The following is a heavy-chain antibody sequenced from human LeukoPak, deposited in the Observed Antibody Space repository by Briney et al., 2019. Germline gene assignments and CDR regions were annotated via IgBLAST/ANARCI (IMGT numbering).Heavy chain of an antibody. D-gene: IGHD3-3*01. V-gene: IGHV1-18*01. J-gene: IGHJ3*02. CDR3: ARDPRIRLLEWSLGDAFDI. CDR1: GYTFTSYG. CDR2: ISAYNGNT. Sequence: ASVKVSCKASGYTFTSYGISWVRQAPGQGLEWMGWISAYNGNTNYAQKLQGRVTMTTDTSTSTAYMELRSLRSDDTAVYYCARDPRIRLLEWSLGDAFDIWGQGTMVTVSS.